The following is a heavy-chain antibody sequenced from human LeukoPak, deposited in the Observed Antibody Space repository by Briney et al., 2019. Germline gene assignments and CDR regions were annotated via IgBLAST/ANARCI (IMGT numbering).Heavy chain of an antibody. D-gene: IGHD1-26*01. CDR2: IYYSGST. Sequence: SETLSLTCTVSGGSISSYYWSWIRQHPGKGLEWIGYIYYSGSTYYNPSLKSRVTISVDTSKNQFSLKLSSVTAADTAVYYCARGPGGSYYFDYWGQGTLVTVSS. V-gene: IGHV4-59*06. J-gene: IGHJ4*02. CDR3: ARGPGGSYYFDY. CDR1: GGSISSYY.